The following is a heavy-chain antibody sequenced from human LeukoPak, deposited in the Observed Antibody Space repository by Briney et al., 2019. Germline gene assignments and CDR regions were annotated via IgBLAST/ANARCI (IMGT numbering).Heavy chain of an antibody. V-gene: IGHV5-51*01. J-gene: IGHJ5*02. CDR2: IYPGDSHT. CDR1: GYSFPNYW. Sequence: GESLKISCRGSGYSFPNYWIGWVRQMPGKGLEWMGIIYPGDSHTRYSPSFQDQVTISVDKSISTAYLQWSSLKASDTAMYYCARGPYAYTSSATLGSYNWFDPWGQGSLVTVSS. CDR3: ARGPYAYTSSATLGSYNWFDP. D-gene: IGHD2-2*02.